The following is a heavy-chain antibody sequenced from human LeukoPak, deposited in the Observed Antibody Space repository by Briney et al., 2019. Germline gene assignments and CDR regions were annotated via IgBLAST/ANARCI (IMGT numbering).Heavy chain of an antibody. J-gene: IGHJ4*02. V-gene: IGHV4-34*01. CDR1: GGSFSGYY. D-gene: IGHD6-19*01. CDR2: INHSGST. CDR3: ARGVKQWLVGEKVRYYFDY. Sequence: SETLSLTCAAYGGSFSGYYWSWIRQPPGKGLEWIGEINHSGSTNYNPSLKSRVTISVDTSKNQFSLKLSSVTAADTTVYYCARGVKQWLVGEKVRYYFDYWGQGTLVTVSS.